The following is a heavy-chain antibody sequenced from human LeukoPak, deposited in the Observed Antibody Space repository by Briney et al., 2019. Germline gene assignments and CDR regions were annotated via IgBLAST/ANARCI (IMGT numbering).Heavy chain of an antibody. CDR3: AREYGDFDY. J-gene: IGHJ4*02. D-gene: IGHD4-17*01. V-gene: IGHV3-21*01. CDR1: GFTSSDHY. CDR2: ISSSSSYI. Sequence: PGGSLRLSCAASGFTSSDHYMDWVRQAPGKGLEWVSSISSSSSYIYYADSVKGRFTISRDNAKNSLYLQMNSLRAEDTAVYYCAREYGDFDYWGQGTLVTVSS.